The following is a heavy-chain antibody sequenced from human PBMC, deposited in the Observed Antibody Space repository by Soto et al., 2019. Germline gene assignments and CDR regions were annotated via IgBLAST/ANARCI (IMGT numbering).Heavy chain of an antibody. V-gene: IGHV3-23*01. CDR2: ISGFGDDT. J-gene: IGHJ4*02. Sequence: PGGSLRLSCGASGFTFSSVGMSWVRQTPGKGLEWVSAISGFGDDTYYADSVKGRFTISRDNSKNTLYLQMNSLRAEDTAVYYCAKELHTSSGWSQVIYWGQGTLVTVS. CDR3: AKELHTSSGWSQVIY. CDR1: GFTFSSVG. D-gene: IGHD6-19*01.